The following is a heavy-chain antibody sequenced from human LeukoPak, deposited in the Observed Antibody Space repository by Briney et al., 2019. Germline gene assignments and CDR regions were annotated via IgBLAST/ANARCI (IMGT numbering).Heavy chain of an antibody. D-gene: IGHD2-2*01. V-gene: IGHV1-69*13. CDR1: GGTFSSYA. J-gene: IGHJ5*02. CDR2: IIPIFGTA. Sequence: ASVKVSCQASGGTFSSYAISWVRQAPGQGLEWMGGIIPIFGTANYAQKFQGRVTITADESTSTAYVELSSLRSEDTAVYYCARDRGYCSSTSCPINWFDPWGQGTLVTVSS. CDR3: ARDRGYCSSTSCPINWFDP.